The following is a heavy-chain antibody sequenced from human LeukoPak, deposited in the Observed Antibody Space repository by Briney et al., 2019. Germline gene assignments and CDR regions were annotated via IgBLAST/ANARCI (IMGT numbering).Heavy chain of an antibody. Sequence: SETLSPTPSVSGRSVTSYYWGWIRQPPRNGLGWLVYIHYSVRNYSHPSLKSRAPLSVATSNPRFTLKLSAVTAALPAVSNCARLGGPIPMVGGIIWWFDPLGQGNLVTVSS. CDR1: GRSVTSYY. CDR2: IHYSVRN. CDR3: ARLGGPIPMVGGIIWWFDP. V-gene: IGHV4-59*08. J-gene: IGHJ5*02. D-gene: IGHD3-10*01.